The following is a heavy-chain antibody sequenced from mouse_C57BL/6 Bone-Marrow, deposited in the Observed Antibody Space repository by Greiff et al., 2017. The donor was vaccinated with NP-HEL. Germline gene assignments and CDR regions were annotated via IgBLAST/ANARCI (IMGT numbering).Heavy chain of an antibody. J-gene: IGHJ2*01. CDR3: AREISYDYDGDY. V-gene: IGHV14-2*01. Sequence: VQLQQSGAELVKPGASVKLSCTASRFNLKAYYMHSVEQSTEQGLEWIGRIDPADGETKYAPKFQGKATITADTSSNTAYLQRSSLTSEDTAVYYCAREISYDYDGDYWGRVTTLTVSS. CDR2: IDPADGET. D-gene: IGHD2-4*01. CDR1: RFNLKAYY.